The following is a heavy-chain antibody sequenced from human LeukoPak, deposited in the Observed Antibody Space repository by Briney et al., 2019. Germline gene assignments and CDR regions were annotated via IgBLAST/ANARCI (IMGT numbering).Heavy chain of an antibody. CDR2: IIPIFGTA. CDR1: GGTFSSYA. Sequence: ASVKVSCKASGGTFSSYAISWVRQAPGQGLEWMGRIIPIFGTANYAQKFQGRVTITTDESTSTAYMELSSLRSEDTAVYYCARQYCSGGSYYPDPGHSPLDYWGQGTLVTVSS. V-gene: IGHV1-69*05. D-gene: IGHD2-15*01. J-gene: IGHJ4*02. CDR3: ARQYCSGGSYYPDPGHSPLDY.